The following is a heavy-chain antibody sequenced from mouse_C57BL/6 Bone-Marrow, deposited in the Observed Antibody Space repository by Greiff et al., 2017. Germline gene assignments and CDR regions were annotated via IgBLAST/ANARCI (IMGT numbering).Heavy chain of an antibody. J-gene: IGHJ3*01. CDR1: GYTFTSYG. D-gene: IGHD2-1*01. CDR2: IYPRSGNT. Sequence: VHLVESGAELARPGASVKLSCKASGYTFTSYGISWVKQRTGQGLEWIGEIYPRSGNTYYNEKFKGKATLTADKSSSTAYMELRSLTSEDSAVYFCARYGTNPFAYWGQGTLVTVSA. V-gene: IGHV1-81*01. CDR3: ARYGTNPFAY.